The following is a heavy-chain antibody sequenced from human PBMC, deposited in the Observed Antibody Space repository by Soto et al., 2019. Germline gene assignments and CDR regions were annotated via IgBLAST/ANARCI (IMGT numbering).Heavy chain of an antibody. D-gene: IGHD2-8*01. Sequence: AEVCCTASGDTLTSYAMDWARQAPGQRLEWMGWISAYNGNTNYAQKLQGRVTMTTDTSTSTAYMELRSLRSDDTAVYYCARSRDIVLMVYAPDAFDIWGQGTMVTVSS. CDR3: ARSRDIVLMVYAPDAFDI. CDR2: ISAYNGNT. V-gene: IGHV1-18*01. J-gene: IGHJ3*02. CDR1: GDTLTSYA.